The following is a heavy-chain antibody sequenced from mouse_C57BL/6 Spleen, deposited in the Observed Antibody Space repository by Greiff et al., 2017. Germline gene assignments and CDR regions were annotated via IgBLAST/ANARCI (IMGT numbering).Heavy chain of an antibody. J-gene: IGHJ4*01. CDR2: IHPNSGST. V-gene: IGHV1-64*01. CDR3: AREPYYAMDY. Sequence: VKLQESGAELVKPGASVKLSCKASGYTFTSYWMHWVKQRPGQGLEWIGMIHPNSGSTNYNEKFKSKATLTVDKSSSTAYMQLSSQTSEDSAVYYCAREPYYAMDYWGQGTSVTVSS. CDR1: GYTFTSYW.